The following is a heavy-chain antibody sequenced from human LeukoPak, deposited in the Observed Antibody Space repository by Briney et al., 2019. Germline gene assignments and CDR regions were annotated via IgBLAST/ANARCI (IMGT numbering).Heavy chain of an antibody. D-gene: IGHD1-7*01. CDR3: ARDYAGTPDWFDP. Sequence: SETLSLTCTVSGYSISSGYYWGWIRQPPGKGLEWIGSIYHSGSTYYNPSLKSRVTISVDTSKNRFSLKLSSVTAADTAVYYCARDYAGTPDWFDPWGQGTLVTVSS. J-gene: IGHJ5*02. V-gene: IGHV4-38-2*02. CDR1: GYSISSGYY. CDR2: IYHSGST.